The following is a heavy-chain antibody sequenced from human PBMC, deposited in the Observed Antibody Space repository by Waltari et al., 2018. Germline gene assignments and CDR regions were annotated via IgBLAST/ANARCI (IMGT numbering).Heavy chain of an antibody. V-gene: IGHV3-48*01. CDR2: ISSSSSTI. Sequence: EVQLVESGGGLVQPGGSLRLSCAAAGFTFSSYSMNWVRQAPGKGREWVSYISSSSSTIYYADSVKGRFTISRDNAKNSLYLQMNSLRAEDTAVYYCLGDCSGGSCYGTFDYWGQGTLVTVSS. CDR1: GFTFSSYS. J-gene: IGHJ4*02. CDR3: LGDCSGGSCYGTFDY. D-gene: IGHD2-15*01.